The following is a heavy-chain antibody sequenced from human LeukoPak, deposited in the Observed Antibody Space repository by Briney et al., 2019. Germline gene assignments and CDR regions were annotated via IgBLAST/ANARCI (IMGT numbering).Heavy chain of an antibody. J-gene: IGHJ2*01. Sequence: PSETLSLTCTVSGGFISSYYWSWIREPPGKGLGWKGYIYYSGSTNYNPSLKSRVTISVDMSKNHFSLKLSSVTAADTAVYYCARGGPYWYFDLWGRGTLVTVSS. CDR1: GGFISSYY. CDR3: ARGGPYWYFDL. CDR2: IYYSGST. V-gene: IGHV4-59*01.